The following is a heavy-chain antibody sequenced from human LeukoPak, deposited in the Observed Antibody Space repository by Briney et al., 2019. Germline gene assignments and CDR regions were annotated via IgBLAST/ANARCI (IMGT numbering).Heavy chain of an antibody. CDR1: GFTFSDYY. V-gene: IGHV3-11*04. J-gene: IGHJ4*02. CDR3: ASDYYDFWSGHDYFDY. Sequence: GGSLRLFCAASGFTFSDYYMSWIRQAPGKGLEWVSYISSSGSTIYYADSVKGRFAISRDNAKNSLYLQMNSLRAEDTAVYYCASDYYDFWSGHDYFDYWGQGTLVTVSS. CDR2: ISSSGSTI. D-gene: IGHD3-3*01.